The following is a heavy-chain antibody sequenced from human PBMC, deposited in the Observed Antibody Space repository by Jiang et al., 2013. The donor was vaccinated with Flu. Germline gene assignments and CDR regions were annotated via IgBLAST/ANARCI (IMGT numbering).Heavy chain of an antibody. CDR1: GFTFSSYA. Sequence: QLLESGGGLVQPGGSLRLSCAASGFTFSSYAMNWVRQAPGQGLEWVSDISGSGGNTYYADSVKGRFTISRDNSKNTLYLQMNSLRAEDTAVYYCAIGSVEWELPYYFDYWGQGTLVTVSS. CDR3: AIGSVEWELPYYFDY. CDR2: ISGSGGNT. V-gene: IGHV3-23*01. J-gene: IGHJ4*02. D-gene: IGHD1-26*01.